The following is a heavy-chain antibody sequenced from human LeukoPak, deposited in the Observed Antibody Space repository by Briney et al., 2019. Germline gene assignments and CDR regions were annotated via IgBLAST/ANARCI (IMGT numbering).Heavy chain of an antibody. Sequence: SETLSLTCTVSGGSISSSSYYWSWIRQPPGKGLEWIGYIYYSGSTNYNPSLKSRVTISVDTSKNQFSLKLSSVTAADTAVYYCARVSYYYDPDGFDFWGQGTMVTVYS. CDR2: IYYSGST. J-gene: IGHJ3*01. D-gene: IGHD3-22*01. CDR3: ARVSYYYDPDGFDF. CDR1: GGSISSSSYY. V-gene: IGHV4-61*01.